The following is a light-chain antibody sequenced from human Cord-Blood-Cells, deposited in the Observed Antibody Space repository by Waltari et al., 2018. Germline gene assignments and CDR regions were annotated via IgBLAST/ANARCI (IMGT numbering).Light chain of an antibody. CDR1: QSVSSSY. CDR3: QQYGSSPPYT. V-gene: IGKV3-20*01. J-gene: IGKJ2*01. CDR2: GAS. Sequence: EIVLTQSPGTLSLSPGERATLSCTASQSVSSSYLAWYQQKPGQAPRLLIYGASSRATGIPDRFSGSGSATDFTLTISRLEPEDFAVYYCQQYGSSPPYTFGQGTKLEIK.